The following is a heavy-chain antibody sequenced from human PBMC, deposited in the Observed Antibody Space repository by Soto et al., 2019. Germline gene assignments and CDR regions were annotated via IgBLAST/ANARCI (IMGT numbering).Heavy chain of an antibody. CDR1: GFTFSSYS. D-gene: IGHD2-15*01. V-gene: IGHV3-48*02. CDR3: ARLLQAWFDP. Sequence: EVQLVESGGGLVQPGGSLRLSCAASGFTFSSYSMSWVRQAPGKGLEWVSYISSSSGTIYYADSVKGRFTISRDNAKNSRYLQMNSLRDEDTAVSYCARLLQAWFDPWGQGTLVTVSS. J-gene: IGHJ5*02. CDR2: ISSSSGTI.